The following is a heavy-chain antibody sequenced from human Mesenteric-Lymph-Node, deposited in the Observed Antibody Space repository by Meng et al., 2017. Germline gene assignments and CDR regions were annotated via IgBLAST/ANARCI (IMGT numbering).Heavy chain of an antibody. CDR1: GDSFNSPDYY. J-gene: IGHJ4*02. CDR2: IYYSGST. CDR3: ARDRTTGRYFDY. Sequence: QVQLQASGPGLVKPSQPLSLPCTVSGDSFNSPDYYWSWIRQPPEKGLEWIGYIYYSGSTYYNPSLKSRVSISVDTSKNQFSLKLSSVTAADTAVYYCARDRTTGRYFDYWGQGTLV. V-gene: IGHV4-30-4*01. D-gene: IGHD4-11*01.